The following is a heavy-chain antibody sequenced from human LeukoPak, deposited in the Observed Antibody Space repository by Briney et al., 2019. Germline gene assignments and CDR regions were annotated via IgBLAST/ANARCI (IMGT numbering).Heavy chain of an antibody. Sequence: PGRSVRLSCAASGFTFGDYAMHWVRQAPGKGLEWVSGISWNSGSIGYADSVKGRFTISRDNAKNSLYLQMNSLRAEDTAVYYCARDRYDFWTGRPAFDYWGQGTLVTVSS. CDR3: ARDRYDFWTGRPAFDY. V-gene: IGHV3-9*01. J-gene: IGHJ4*02. D-gene: IGHD3-3*01. CDR1: GFTFGDYA. CDR2: ISWNSGSI.